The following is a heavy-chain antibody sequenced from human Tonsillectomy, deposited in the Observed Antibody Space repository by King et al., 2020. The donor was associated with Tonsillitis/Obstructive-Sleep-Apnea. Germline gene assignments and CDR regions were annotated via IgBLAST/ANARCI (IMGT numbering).Heavy chain of an antibody. CDR2: FDPGDGET. J-gene: IGHJ6*02. CDR1: GYTLTELS. V-gene: IGHV1-24*01. D-gene: IGHD6-19*01. CDR3: ATNEAVAGRDSYAMDV. Sequence: VQLVQSGAEVKKPGASVKVYCKVSGYTLTELSMHWVRQAPGKGLEWMGGFDPGDGETIYAQKFQGRVTMTEDTSMDTAYMELSKLRSGDTAGYYCATNEAVAGRDSYAMDVWGQGTTVTVSS.